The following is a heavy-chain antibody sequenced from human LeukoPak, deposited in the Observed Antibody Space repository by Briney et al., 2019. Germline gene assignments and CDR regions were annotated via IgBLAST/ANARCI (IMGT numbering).Heavy chain of an antibody. CDR2: IYHSGST. Sequence: RTSETLSLTCTVSGGSISSGGYYWSWIRQPPGKGLEWIGYIYHSGSTYYNPSLKSRVTISVDRSKNQFSLKLSSVTAADTAVYYCARVRVYDILTGYHDYWGQGTLVTVSS. CDR1: GGSISSGGYY. CDR3: ARVRVYDILTGYHDY. D-gene: IGHD3-9*01. V-gene: IGHV4-30-2*01. J-gene: IGHJ4*02.